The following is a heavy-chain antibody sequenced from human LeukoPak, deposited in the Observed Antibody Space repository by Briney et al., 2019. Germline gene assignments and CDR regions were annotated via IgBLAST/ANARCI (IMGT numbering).Heavy chain of an antibody. Sequence: SVKVSCKASRGTFSSYTISWVRQAPGQGLEWMGGIIPIFGTANYAQKFQGRVTITADESTSTAYMELSSLRSEDTAVYYCARVTGDYYYYMDVWGKGTTVTVSS. CDR3: ARVTGDYYYYMDV. V-gene: IGHV1-69*13. CDR2: IIPIFGTA. J-gene: IGHJ6*03. CDR1: RGTFSSYT.